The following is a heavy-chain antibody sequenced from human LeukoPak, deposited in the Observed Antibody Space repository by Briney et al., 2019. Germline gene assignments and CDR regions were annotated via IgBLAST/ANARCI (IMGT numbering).Heavy chain of an antibody. V-gene: IGHV4-34*01. J-gene: IGHJ4*02. Sequence: SETLSLTCAVYGGSFSGYYWSWIRQTXXXXXEWIGEIHHYGTTNYNPSLKSRVTILIDTSKNQFSLKLSSVTAADTAVYYCARTYQSTVPGIAGAGTFDYWGQGILVTVSS. CDR2: IHHYGTT. CDR3: ARTYQSTVPGIAGAGTFDY. CDR1: GGSFSGYY. D-gene: IGHD6-13*01.